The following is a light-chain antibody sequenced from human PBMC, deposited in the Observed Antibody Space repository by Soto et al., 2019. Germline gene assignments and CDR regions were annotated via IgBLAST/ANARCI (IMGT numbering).Light chain of an antibody. CDR3: SSYTSSSTPWV. J-gene: IGLJ2*01. CDR2: DVS. V-gene: IGLV2-14*01. CDR1: SSDVGGYNY. Sequence: QSALTQPASVSGSPGQSITISCTGTSSDVGGYNYVSWYQQYPGKAPKLMIYDVSNRPSGVSNRFSGSKSGNTASLTISGLQGEDEADYYCSSYTSSSTPWVFGGGTKRTVL.